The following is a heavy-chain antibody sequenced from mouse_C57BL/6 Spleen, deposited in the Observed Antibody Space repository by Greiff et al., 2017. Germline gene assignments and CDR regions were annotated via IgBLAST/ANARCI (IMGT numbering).Heavy chain of an antibody. Sequence: QVQLQQPGAELVMPGASVKLSCKASGYTFTSYWMHWVKQRPGQGLEWIGEIDPSDSYTNYNQKFKGKSTLTVDKSSSTAYMQLSSLTSEDSAVYYCARSGALYYGGDYWGQGTTLTVSS. CDR1: GYTFTSYW. V-gene: IGHV1-69*01. J-gene: IGHJ2*01. CDR2: IDPSDSYT. D-gene: IGHD1-1*01. CDR3: ARSGALYYGGDY.